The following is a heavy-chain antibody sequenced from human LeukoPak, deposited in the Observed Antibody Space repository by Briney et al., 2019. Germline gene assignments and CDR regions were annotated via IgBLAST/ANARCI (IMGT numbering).Heavy chain of an antibody. J-gene: IGHJ4*02. D-gene: IGHD2-8*01. CDR2: ISSSSSYI. CDR1: GFTFSSYS. Sequence: PGGSLRLSCAASGFTFSSYSTNWVRQAPGRGLEWVSSISSSSSYIYYADSVKGRFTISRDNAKNSLYLQMNSLRAEDTAVYYCARVMRYYFDYWGQGTLVTVSS. V-gene: IGHV3-21*01. CDR3: ARVMRYYFDY.